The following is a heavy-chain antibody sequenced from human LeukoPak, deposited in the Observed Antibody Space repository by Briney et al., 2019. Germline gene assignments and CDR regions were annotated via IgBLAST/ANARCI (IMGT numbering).Heavy chain of an antibody. V-gene: IGHV3-23*01. J-gene: IGHJ4*02. CDR1: GFTFSNYA. D-gene: IGHD1-26*01. CDR3: AKVGASAPYFDY. Sequence: GGSLRLSCATSGFTFSNYAINWIRRAPGRGLEWVSAISRSGDNTYYADSVKGRFTISRDNSKNTLYLQMNSLRAEDTALYYCAKVGASAPYFDYWGQGALVTVSS. CDR2: ISRSGDNT.